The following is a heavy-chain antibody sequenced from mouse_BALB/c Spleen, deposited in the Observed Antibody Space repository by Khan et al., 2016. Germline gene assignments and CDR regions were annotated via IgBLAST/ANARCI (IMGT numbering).Heavy chain of an antibody. V-gene: IGHV1-80*01. D-gene: IGHD2-14*01. CDR2: IYPGDGDT. CDR3: TYYRYYYATDD. CDR1: GYTFSSYW. Sequence: QVQLQQSGAELVRPGSSVKLSCKASGYTFSSYWMHWVKQRPGQGLEWIGQIYPGDGDTNYNGMFKGKATLTADTSSSTAYIQLNSLTSEDSAVSCCTYYRYYYATDDWGQGTSVTVSS. J-gene: IGHJ4*01.